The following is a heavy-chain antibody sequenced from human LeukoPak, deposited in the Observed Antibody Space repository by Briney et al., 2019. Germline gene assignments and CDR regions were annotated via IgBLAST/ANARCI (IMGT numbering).Heavy chain of an antibody. CDR1: GSTFSSYG. CDR2: IWYDGSNK. V-gene: IGHV3-33*01. CDR3: ARDYCSGGSCRLDY. Sequence: GGSLRLSCAASGSTFSSYGMHWVRQAPGKGLEWVAVIWYDGSNKYYADSVKGRFTISRDNSKNTLYLQMNSLRAEDTAVYYCARDYCSGGSCRLDYWGQGTLVTVSS. J-gene: IGHJ4*02. D-gene: IGHD2-15*01.